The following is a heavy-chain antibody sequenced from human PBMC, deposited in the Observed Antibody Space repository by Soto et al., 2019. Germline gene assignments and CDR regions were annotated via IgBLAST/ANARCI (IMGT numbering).Heavy chain of an antibody. CDR1: GYNFATYW. CDR2: IYPGDSDS. J-gene: IGHJ5*02. V-gene: IGHV5-51*01. CDR3: ARHGFYGDYASNYFDP. Sequence: GEALKISWEGFGYNFATYWIALVRQMPGKGLEYMGIIYPGDSDSRYSPSFQGQVTFSADKSISTAYMQWSSLKASDTAMYYCARHGFYGDYASNYFDPWGQGTLVTVSS. D-gene: IGHD4-17*01.